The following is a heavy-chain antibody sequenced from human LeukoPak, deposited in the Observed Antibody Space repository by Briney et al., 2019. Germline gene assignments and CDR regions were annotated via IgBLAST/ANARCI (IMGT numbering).Heavy chain of an antibody. D-gene: IGHD3-22*01. CDR1: GFTFSSYA. Sequence: GGSLRLSCAASGFTFSSYAMHWVRQAPGKGLEWVAVISYDGSNKYYADSVKGRFTISRDNSKNTLYLQMNSLRAEDTAVYYCAKDPMIVVVHTVDYWGQGTLVTVSS. V-gene: IGHV3-30-3*02. CDR3: AKDPMIVVVHTVDY. J-gene: IGHJ4*02. CDR2: ISYDGSNK.